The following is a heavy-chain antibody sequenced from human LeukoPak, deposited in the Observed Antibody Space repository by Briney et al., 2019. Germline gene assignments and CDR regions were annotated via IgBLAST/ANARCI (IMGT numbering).Heavy chain of an antibody. V-gene: IGHV2-5*02. J-gene: IGHJ3*02. Sequence: HSGPTLLHPTRPLTLTWTFSGFSLPTSGVGGGWIRQPPEKALEWLALIYWDDDKGYSPSLKSRLTSTKDTSKIQVVLTMTNMDPGDTATYYCARRTFDIWGQGTMVTVSS. CDR1: GFSLPTSGVG. CDR2: IYWDDDK. CDR3: ARRTFDI.